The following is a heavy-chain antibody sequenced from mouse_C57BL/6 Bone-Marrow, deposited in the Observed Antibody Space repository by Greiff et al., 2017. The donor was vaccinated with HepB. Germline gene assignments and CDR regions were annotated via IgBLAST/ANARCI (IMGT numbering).Heavy chain of an antibody. D-gene: IGHD2-1*01. J-gene: IGHJ1*03. CDR2: IYWDDDK. V-gene: IGHV8-12*01. CDR1: GFSLSTSGMG. CDR3: ARIYYGNYGDWYFDV. Sequence: QVQLKESGPGILQSSQTLSLTCSFSGFSLSTSGMGVSWIRQPSGKGLEWLAHIYWDDDKRYNPSLKSRLTISKDTSRNQVFLKITSVDTADTATYYCARIYYGNYGDWYFDVWGTGTTVTVSS.